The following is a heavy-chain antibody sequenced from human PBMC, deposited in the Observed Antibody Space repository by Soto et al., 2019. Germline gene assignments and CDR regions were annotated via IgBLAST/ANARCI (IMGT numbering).Heavy chain of an antibody. J-gene: IGHJ6*02. CDR1: GYTFTNYW. Sequence: GESLKISCKGSGYTFTNYWIRWERQMPGKGLEWMGIIYPGDSDTKYNPSFQGQVTISADKSITTTYLRWTSLKASDTAIYYCAASIFYYGMDVWGQGSTVTVS. CDR2: IYPGDSDT. V-gene: IGHV5-51*01. CDR3: AASIFYYGMDV.